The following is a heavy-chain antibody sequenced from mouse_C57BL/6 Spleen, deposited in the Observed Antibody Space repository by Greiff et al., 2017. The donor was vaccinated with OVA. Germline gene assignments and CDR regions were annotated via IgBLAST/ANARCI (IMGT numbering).Heavy chain of an antibody. CDR1: GYAFSSYW. V-gene: IGHV1-80*01. D-gene: IGHD2-1*01. Sequence: VQLQQSGAELVKPGASVKISCKASGYAFSSYWMNWVKQRPGKGLEWIGQIYPGDGDTNYNGKFKGKATLTADKSSSTAYMQLSSLTSEDSAVYFCANSTKGYYYSYGYAMDYWGQGTSVTVSS. CDR3: ANSTKGYYYSYGYAMDY. CDR2: IYPGDGDT. J-gene: IGHJ4*01.